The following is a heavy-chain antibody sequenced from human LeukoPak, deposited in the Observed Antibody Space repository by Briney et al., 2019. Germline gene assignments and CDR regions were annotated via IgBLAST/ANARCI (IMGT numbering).Heavy chain of an antibody. Sequence: GGSLRLSCAASGFTLSTYWFHWVRQPPGKGLVWVSRVNPDGRDTIYADSVKGRFIISRDNAKNTLYLQLNSLRADDTAVYYCARGCHSTRCSADIWGQGTTVTVS. J-gene: IGHJ3*02. V-gene: IGHV3-74*01. D-gene: IGHD2-2*01. CDR3: ARGCHSTRCSADI. CDR2: VNPDGRDT. CDR1: GFTLSTYW.